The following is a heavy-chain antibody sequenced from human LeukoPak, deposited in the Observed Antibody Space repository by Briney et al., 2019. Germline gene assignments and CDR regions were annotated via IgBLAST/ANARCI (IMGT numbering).Heavy chain of an antibody. V-gene: IGHV3-21*01. CDR2: ISSSSSYI. J-gene: IGHJ6*02. D-gene: IGHD2-15*01. CDR1: GFTFSSYS. Sequence: GGSLRLSCAASGFTFSSYSMNWVRQAPGKGPEWVSSISSSSSYIYYADSVKGRFTISRDNAKNSLHLQMNSLRAEDTAVYYCARDLVAGGSFYGMDVWGQGTTVTVSS. CDR3: ARDLVAGGSFYGMDV.